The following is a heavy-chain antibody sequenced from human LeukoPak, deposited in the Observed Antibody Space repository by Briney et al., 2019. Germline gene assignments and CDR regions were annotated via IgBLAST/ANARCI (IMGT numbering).Heavy chain of an antibody. V-gene: IGHV1-69*13. D-gene: IGHD2-15*01. CDR1: GYTFTSYG. Sequence: RASVTVSYKASGYTFTSYGISWVRQAPGQGLEWMGGIIPIFGTANYAQKFQGRVTITADESTSTAYMELSSLRSEDTAVYYCARVSPPYSYYFDYWGQGTLVTVSS. CDR2: IIPIFGTA. J-gene: IGHJ4*02. CDR3: ARVSPPYSYYFDY.